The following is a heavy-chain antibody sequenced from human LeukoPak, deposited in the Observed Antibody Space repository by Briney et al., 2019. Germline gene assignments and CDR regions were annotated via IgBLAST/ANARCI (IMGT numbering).Heavy chain of an antibody. V-gene: IGHV4-34*01. J-gene: IGHJ4*02. D-gene: IGHD6-19*01. CDR1: GGSFSGYY. CDR3: ARVKLRYCSFDY. CDR2: INLSGST. Sequence: PSQTLSLTCAVYGGSFSGYYWSWIRQPPGKGLEWIGEINLSGSTNFNPSLKSRVTILVDRSKNQYSLKLSSVTAADTAVYYCARVKLRYCSFDYWGQGTLVTVSS.